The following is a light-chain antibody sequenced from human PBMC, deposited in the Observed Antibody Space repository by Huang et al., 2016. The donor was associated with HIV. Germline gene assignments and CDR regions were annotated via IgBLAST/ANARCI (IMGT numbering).Light chain of an antibody. V-gene: IGKV3D-15*01. CDR1: QSVSSN. CDR3: QQYNDWPYT. Sequence: EIVMTQSPATLSVSPGERATLSCRASQSVSSNLAWYQQKPGQAPRLFIYGASTRATGIPARFRGSGSGTEFTLTISSLQSEDFAVYYCQQYNDWPYTFGQGTKLEIK. CDR2: GAS. J-gene: IGKJ2*01.